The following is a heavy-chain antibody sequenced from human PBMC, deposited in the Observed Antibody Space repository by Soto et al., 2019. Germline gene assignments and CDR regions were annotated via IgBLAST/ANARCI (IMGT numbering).Heavy chain of an antibody. CDR1: GGSIGSGDYY. CDR3: ARDHYSSSWIKETYNWFDP. Sequence: SETLSLTCTVSGGSIGSGDYYWSWIRQPPGKGLEWIGYIYYSGSTYYNPSLKCRVTISVDTSKNQFSLKLSSVTAADTAVYYCARDHYSSSWIKETYNWFDPWGQGTLVTVSS. V-gene: IGHV4-30-4*01. CDR2: IYYSGST. J-gene: IGHJ5*02. D-gene: IGHD6-13*01.